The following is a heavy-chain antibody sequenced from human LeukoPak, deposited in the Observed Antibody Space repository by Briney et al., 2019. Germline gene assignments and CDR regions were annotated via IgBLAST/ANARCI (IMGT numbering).Heavy chain of an antibody. CDR2: INRSGST. J-gene: IGHJ4*02. Sequence: PSETLSLTCAVHGGSFSGYYWSWVRQPPGKGLEWIGEINRSGSTNYNPSLKSRVTISVDTAKNQFSLKLSSVTAADTAVYYCARTRLRWSIFDYWGQGTLVTVSS. CDR1: GGSFSGYY. CDR3: ARTRLRWSIFDY. D-gene: IGHD4-23*01. V-gene: IGHV4-34*01.